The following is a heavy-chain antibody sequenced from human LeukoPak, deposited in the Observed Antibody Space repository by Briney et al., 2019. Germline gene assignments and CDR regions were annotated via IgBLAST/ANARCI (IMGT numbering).Heavy chain of an antibody. J-gene: IGHJ4*02. CDR2: ISGSGGST. V-gene: IGHV3-23*01. Sequence: GGSLRLSCAASGFTFSSYAMSWVRQAPGKGLEWVSAISGSGGSTYYADSAKGRFTISRDNSKNTLYLQMNSLRAEDTAVYYCATTDSSGWYSYWGQGTLVTVSS. D-gene: IGHD6-19*01. CDR3: ATTDSSGWYSY. CDR1: GFTFSSYA.